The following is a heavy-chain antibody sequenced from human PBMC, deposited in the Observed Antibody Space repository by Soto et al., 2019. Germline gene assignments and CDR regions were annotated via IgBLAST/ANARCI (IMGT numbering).Heavy chain of an antibody. CDR1: GFTFSSYG. D-gene: IGHD3-22*01. CDR2: IWYDGGNK. V-gene: IGHV3-33*01. CDR3: ARDRDYYDTSGYYYFDY. J-gene: IGHJ4*02. Sequence: QVQLVESGGGVVQPGRSLRLSCAASGFTFSSYGMHWVRQAPGKGLEWVAVIWYDGGNKYYADSVKGRFTISRDNSKNTLYLKMNSIRAEDTAVYYCARDRDYYDTSGYYYFDYWGQGTLVTVSS.